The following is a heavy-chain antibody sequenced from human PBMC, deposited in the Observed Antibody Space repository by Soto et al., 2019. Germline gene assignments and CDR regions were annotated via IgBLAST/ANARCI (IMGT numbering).Heavy chain of an antibody. Sequence: GSLRLSCAASGFTFSDHYMTWIRQAPGKGLEWVSKISSGGTTTYHADSVKGRFTISRDNSKNTLYLQMNSLRAEDTAVYYCAKGTAEIGTFDYWGQGSLVTVSS. CDR1: GFTFSDHY. V-gene: IGHV3-11*01. CDR3: AKGTAEIGTFDY. CDR2: ISSGGTTT. D-gene: IGHD6-13*01. J-gene: IGHJ4*02.